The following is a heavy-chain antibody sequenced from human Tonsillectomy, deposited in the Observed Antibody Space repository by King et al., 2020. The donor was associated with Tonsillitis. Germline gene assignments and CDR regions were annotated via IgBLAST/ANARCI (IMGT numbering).Heavy chain of an antibody. CDR3: ARRSFNGDWFDP. CDR2: IYPGDSDT. V-gene: IGHV5-51*01. D-gene: IGHD2/OR15-2a*01. J-gene: IGHJ5*02. Sequence: QLVQSGAEVKKPGESLKISCKGSGYSFTRYLIGWVRQMPGKGLEWMVIIYPGDSDTRYSPSFLGQVTISADKSITTAYLQWSSLKASDNAMYYCARRSFNGDWFDPWGQGTLVSVSS. CDR1: GYSFTRYL.